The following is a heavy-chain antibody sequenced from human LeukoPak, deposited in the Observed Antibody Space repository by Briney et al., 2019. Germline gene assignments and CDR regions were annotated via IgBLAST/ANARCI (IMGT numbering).Heavy chain of an antibody. Sequence: GGSLRLSCGVSGFTFTKHDMSWFRQPPGKGLEWVSSISRSGAHSYYATSVRGRFIISRDNSNDTLFLQMTGLDVADTAIYYCARGSLVPAYWGRGTVVAVSS. J-gene: IGHJ1*01. V-gene: IGHV3-23*01. CDR3: ARGSLVPAY. CDR1: GFTFTKHD. D-gene: IGHD3-10*01. CDR2: ISRSGAHS.